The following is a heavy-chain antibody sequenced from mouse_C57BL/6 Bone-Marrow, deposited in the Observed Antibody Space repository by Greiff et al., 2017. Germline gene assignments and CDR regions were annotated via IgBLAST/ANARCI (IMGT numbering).Heavy chain of an antibody. Sequence: QVQLQQPGAELVKPGASVKLSCKASGYTFTSYWMQWVKQRPGQGLEWIGEIDPSDSYTNYNQKFKGKATLTVDTCSSTAYMQLSSLTSEDSAVYYCARCYYFDYWGKGTTLTVSS. CDR2: IDPSDSYT. V-gene: IGHV1-50*01. CDR3: ARCYYFDY. J-gene: IGHJ2*01. CDR1: GYTFTSYW.